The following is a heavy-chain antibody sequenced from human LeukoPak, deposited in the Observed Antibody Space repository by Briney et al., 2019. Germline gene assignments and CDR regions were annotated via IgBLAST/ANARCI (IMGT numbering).Heavy chain of an antibody. D-gene: IGHD1-26*01. CDR1: GGSFSGYY. Sequence: SETLSLTCAVYGGSFSGYYWSWIRQPPGKGLEWIGEINHSGSTNYNPSLKSRVTISVDTSKNQFSLKLSSVTAADTAVYYCAXXXXVDHYYYYYGMDVWGQGTTVTVSS. CDR2: INHSGST. V-gene: IGHV4-34*01. J-gene: IGHJ6*02. CDR3: AXXXXVDHYYYYYGMDV.